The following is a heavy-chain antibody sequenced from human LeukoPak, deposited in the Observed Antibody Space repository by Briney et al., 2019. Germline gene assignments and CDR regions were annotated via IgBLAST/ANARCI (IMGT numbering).Heavy chain of an antibody. CDR1: GFTVSSNY. CDR3: ARDYYDSSGYTGY. V-gene: IGHV3-66*01. J-gene: IGHJ4*02. D-gene: IGHD3-22*01. CDR2: IYSGGST. Sequence: PAGSLRLSCAASGFTVSSNYMSWIRQAPGKGLEWVSGIYSGGSTYYADSVKGRFSISRDNYKNTLYLQMNSLRAEDTAVYYCARDYYDSSGYTGYWGQGTLVTVSS.